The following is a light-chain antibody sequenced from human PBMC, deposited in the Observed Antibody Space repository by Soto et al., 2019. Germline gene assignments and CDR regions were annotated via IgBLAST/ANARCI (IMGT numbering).Light chain of an antibody. V-gene: IGKV1-8*01. CDR1: QGISSY. CDR2: AAS. CDR3: QQPYSYPLT. Sequence: AIRMTQSPSSLSSSTGDRVTITCRASQGISSYLAWYKQKPGKAPKLLIYAASTLQTGVPSRFRGSGSGTDFTLTISSLKPEDFETYYCQQPYSYPLTFGGGTKVDIK. J-gene: IGKJ4*01.